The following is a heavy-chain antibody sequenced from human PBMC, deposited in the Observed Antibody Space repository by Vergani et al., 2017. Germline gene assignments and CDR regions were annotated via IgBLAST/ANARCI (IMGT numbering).Heavy chain of an antibody. V-gene: IGHV3-23*01. CDR2: ISGRGDIT. D-gene: IGHD3-16*02. Sequence: EVQLLESGGGLVQPGGSLRLSCVASGFTFSTYAMSWVRQATGKGLQWVSSISGRGDITYYADSVKGRFTVSRDNSKNTVFLHMNSLGAEDTAVFFCAGGFRSTFFCQEDWGQGTLVTVSS. J-gene: IGHJ4*02. CDR1: GFTFSTYA. CDR3: AGGFRSTFFCQED.